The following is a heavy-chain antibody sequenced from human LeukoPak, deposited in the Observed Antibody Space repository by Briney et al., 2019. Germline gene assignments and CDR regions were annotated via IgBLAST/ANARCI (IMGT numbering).Heavy chain of an antibody. Sequence: ASVKVSCKASGYTFTSYGISWVRQAPGQGLEWMGWISAYNGNTKYAQKVQGRLTMSTDLSTRTAYMELRSLRSDDTAVYYCATVGLELFLPFDYWGQGTLVTVSS. V-gene: IGHV1-18*01. D-gene: IGHD1-7*01. CDR2: ISAYNGNT. CDR3: ATVGLELFLPFDY. CDR1: GYTFTSYG. J-gene: IGHJ4*02.